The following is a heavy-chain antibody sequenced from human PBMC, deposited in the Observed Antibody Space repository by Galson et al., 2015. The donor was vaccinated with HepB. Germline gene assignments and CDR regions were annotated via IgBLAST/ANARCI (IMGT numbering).Heavy chain of an antibody. V-gene: IGHV5-51*01. J-gene: IGHJ4*02. CDR1: GYSFTSYW. D-gene: IGHD3-22*01. Sequence: QSGAEVKKPGESLKISCKGSGYSFTSYWIGWVRQMPRKGLEWMGIIYPGDSDTRYSPSFQGQVTISADKSISTAYLQWSSLKASDTAMYYCARPGWYYDSSGYPYYFDYWGQGTLVTVSS. CDR2: IYPGDSDT. CDR3: ARPGWYYDSSGYPYYFDY.